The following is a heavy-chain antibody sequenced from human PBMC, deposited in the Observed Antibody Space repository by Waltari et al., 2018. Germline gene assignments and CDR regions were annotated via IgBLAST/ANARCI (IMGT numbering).Heavy chain of an antibody. Sequence: QVQLVESGGGVVQPGRSLRLSCAASGFTFSSYAMHWVRQAPGKGLEWVAVISYDGSNKYYADSVKGRFTISRDNSKNTLYLQMNSLRAEDTAVYYCARDPSFEAVNSYYFDYWGQGTLVTVSS. J-gene: IGHJ4*02. V-gene: IGHV3-30-3*01. CDR1: GFTFSSYA. CDR2: ISYDGSNK. CDR3: ARDPSFEAVNSYYFDY. D-gene: IGHD1-1*01.